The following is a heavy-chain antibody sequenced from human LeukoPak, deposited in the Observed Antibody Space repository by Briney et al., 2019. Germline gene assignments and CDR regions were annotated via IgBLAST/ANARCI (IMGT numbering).Heavy chain of an antibody. D-gene: IGHD2-21*01. Sequence: GGALRLSCTTCGITFSNSWMSWVRQAPGKGREGVATIRPDGSEGYYADSVSGRFTISKDNSKNSFYLQMSSLRAEDTGVFYCARDVAYSAFDSWGQGTLVTVSS. CDR1: GITFSNSW. J-gene: IGHJ4*02. V-gene: IGHV3-7*01. CDR3: ARDVAYSAFDS. CDR2: IRPDGSEG.